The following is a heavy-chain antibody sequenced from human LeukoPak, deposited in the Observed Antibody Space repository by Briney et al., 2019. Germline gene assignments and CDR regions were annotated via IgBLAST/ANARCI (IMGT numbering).Heavy chain of an antibody. Sequence: SETLSLTCTVSGGSVSSGSYYWSWIRQPPGKGLEWIGYIYYSGSTNYNPSLKSRVTISVDTSKNQFSLKLSSVTAADTAVYYCARALYYDSLTGGVSYWGQGTLVTVSS. CDR2: IYYSGST. CDR1: GGSVSSGSYY. J-gene: IGHJ4*02. V-gene: IGHV4-61*01. D-gene: IGHD3-22*01. CDR3: ARALYYDSLTGGVSY.